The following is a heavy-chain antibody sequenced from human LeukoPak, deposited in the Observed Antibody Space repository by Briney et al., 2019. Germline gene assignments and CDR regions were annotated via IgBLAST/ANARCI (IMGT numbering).Heavy chain of an antibody. Sequence: GGSLRLSCAASGLTVTNAWMNWVRQAPGKGLEWVANIKQDGSKKSYVDSVKGRFTISRDNAKNSLYLQMNSLRAEDTAIYYCTRVGYIDEGIDYWGQGTLVTVSS. CDR3: TRVGYIDEGIDY. CDR1: GLTVTNAW. V-gene: IGHV3-7*04. CDR2: IKQDGSKK. D-gene: IGHD5-24*01. J-gene: IGHJ4*02.